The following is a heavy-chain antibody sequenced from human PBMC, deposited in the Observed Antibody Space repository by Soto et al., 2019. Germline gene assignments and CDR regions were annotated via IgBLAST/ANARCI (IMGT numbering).Heavy chain of an antibody. CDR1: GDSVSSNSAA. V-gene: IGHV6-1*01. J-gene: IGHJ3*02. Sequence: PSQTLSLTCAISGDSVSSNSAAWNWLRQSPSRGLEWLGRTYYRSNWSNDYALSVKGRITINPDTSKNQFFLQLNSLTPEDTAVYYCARGYAFDIWGQGTTVTVSS. CDR3: ARGYAFDI. CDR2: TYYRSNWSN.